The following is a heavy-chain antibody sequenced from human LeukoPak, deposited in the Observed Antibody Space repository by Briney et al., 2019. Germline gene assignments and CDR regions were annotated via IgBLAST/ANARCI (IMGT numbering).Heavy chain of an antibody. J-gene: IGHJ5*02. Sequence: SETLSLTCTVSGGSISTNYWSWIRQPPGKGLEWIGHIYYSGSTNYNPSLKSRVTISVDTSMDQFSLKLTSVTAADTAVYYCATENGSNYWFDPWGQGTLVTVSS. CDR1: GGSISTNY. CDR3: ATENGSNYWFDP. D-gene: IGHD3-10*01. CDR2: IYYSGST. V-gene: IGHV4-59*01.